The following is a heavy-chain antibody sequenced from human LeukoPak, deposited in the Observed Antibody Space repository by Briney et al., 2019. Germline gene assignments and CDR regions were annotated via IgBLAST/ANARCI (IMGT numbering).Heavy chain of an antibody. J-gene: IGHJ4*02. CDR1: GFTFRNAW. Sequence: GGSLRLSCAASGFTFRNAWMSWVRQVPGKGLEWVGRIKTKTDGGTTDYAAPVKGRFTISRDDSKNTLYLQMNSLRDEDTAVYYCARPLHYYGSGDDWGQGTLVTVSS. CDR2: IKTKTDGGTT. CDR3: ARPLHYYGSGDD. V-gene: IGHV3-15*01. D-gene: IGHD3-10*01.